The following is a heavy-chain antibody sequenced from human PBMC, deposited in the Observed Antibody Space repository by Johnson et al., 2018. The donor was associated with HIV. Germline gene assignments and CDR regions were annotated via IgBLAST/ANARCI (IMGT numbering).Heavy chain of an antibody. J-gene: IGHJ3*02. CDR1: GFTFSSFG. CDR2: VQYDGTDK. Sequence: QVQLVESGGGVVQPGGSLRLSCAASGFTFSSFGMHWIRQAAGKGLEWVAFVQYDGTDKYYADSVEGRFTISRDNSKNTLYLQMNSLRAEDTAVYYCARGTPGDYDSSGYYRGSEAFDIWGQGTMVTVSS. D-gene: IGHD3-22*01. V-gene: IGHV3-30*02. CDR3: ARGTPGDYDSSGYYRGSEAFDI.